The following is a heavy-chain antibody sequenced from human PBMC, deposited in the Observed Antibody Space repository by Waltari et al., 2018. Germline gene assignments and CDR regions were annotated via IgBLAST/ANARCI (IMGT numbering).Heavy chain of an antibody. CDR1: GGSISSSSYY. Sequence: QPQLQESGPGLVKPSETLSLTCTVSGGSISSSSYYWGWLRQPPGKGLEWIGSIYYSGSTYYNPSLKSRVTISVDTSKNQFSLKLSSVTAADTAVYYCARDGAAYYGDFDYWGQGTLVTVSS. D-gene: IGHD4-17*01. V-gene: IGHV4-39*07. CDR3: ARDGAAYYGDFDY. CDR2: IYYSGST. J-gene: IGHJ4*02.